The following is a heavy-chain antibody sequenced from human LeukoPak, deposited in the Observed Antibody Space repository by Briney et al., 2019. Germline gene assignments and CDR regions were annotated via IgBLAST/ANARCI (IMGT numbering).Heavy chain of an antibody. CDR3: ARGATISETGYFDF. D-gene: IGHD5-24*01. Sequence: PSDTLSLTRAVYGASLSRYYWSWIRQSPGGGLEWIAEIDHRGDTNYNPSVKSRVPISVDTSKNQFSLKVRSLSAADTAVYYCARGATISETGYFDFWGQGTLVTVSS. CDR2: IDHRGDT. J-gene: IGHJ4*03. CDR1: GASLSRYY. V-gene: IGHV4-34*01.